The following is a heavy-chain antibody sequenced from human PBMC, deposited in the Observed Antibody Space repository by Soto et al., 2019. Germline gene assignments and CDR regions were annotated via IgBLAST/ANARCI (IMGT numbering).Heavy chain of an antibody. V-gene: IGHV1-2*02. CDR3: AREDCSGGSCYNWLDP. CDR2: INPNSGGT. D-gene: IGHD2-15*01. Sequence: ASVKVSCKASGYTFTGYYMHWVRQAPGQGLEWMGWINPNSGGTNYAQKFQGRVTMTRDTSISTAYMELSRLRSDDTAVYYCAREDCSGGSCYNWLDPWGQGTLVTVSS. J-gene: IGHJ5*02. CDR1: GYTFTGYY.